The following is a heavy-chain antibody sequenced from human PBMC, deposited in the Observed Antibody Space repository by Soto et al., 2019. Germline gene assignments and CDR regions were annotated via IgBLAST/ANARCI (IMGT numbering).Heavy chain of an antibody. Sequence: GGSLRLSCAASGFTFGNYAMNWVRQAPGKGLEWVSTVSGNGAVTYYADSVKGRFTVSRDNSRSTLYLQMNNLRAEDTAIYFCAKVPASLKTFDYWGQGTLVTVSS. CDR2: VSGNGAVT. V-gene: IGHV3-23*01. CDR1: GFTFGNYA. CDR3: AKVPASLKTFDY. J-gene: IGHJ4*02. D-gene: IGHD2-2*01.